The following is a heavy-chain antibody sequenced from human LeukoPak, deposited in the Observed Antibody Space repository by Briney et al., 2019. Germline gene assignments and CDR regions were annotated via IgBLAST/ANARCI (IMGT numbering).Heavy chain of an antibody. Sequence: SETLSLTCTVSGDSMRSYYWSCIRQPAGRGLEWIGRISTSGTTNYNPSLKSRISMSVDKSKNQISLKLSSVTAADTAVYYCVRDRGFPNSFDYWGQGTLVTVSS. CDR3: VRDRGFPNSFDY. CDR2: ISTSGTT. CDR1: GDSMRSYY. V-gene: IGHV4-4*07. D-gene: IGHD1-26*01. J-gene: IGHJ4*02.